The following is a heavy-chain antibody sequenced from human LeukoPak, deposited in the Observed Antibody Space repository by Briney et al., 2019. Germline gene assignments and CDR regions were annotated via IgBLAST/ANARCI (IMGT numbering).Heavy chain of an antibody. CDR1: GFTVSSNY. D-gene: IGHD2-2*01. CDR3: AKDLPAAYFDY. Sequence: PGGSLRLSCAASGFTVSSNYMSWVRQAPGKGLEWVSVIYSGGGTYYADSVKGRFTISRDNSKTTLYLQMNGLRAEDTAVYYCAKDLPAAYFDYWGQGTLVTVSS. CDR2: IYSGGGT. V-gene: IGHV3-53*05. J-gene: IGHJ4*02.